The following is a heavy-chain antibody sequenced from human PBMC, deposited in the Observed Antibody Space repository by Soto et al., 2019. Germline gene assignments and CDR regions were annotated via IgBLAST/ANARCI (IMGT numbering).Heavy chain of an antibody. V-gene: IGHV1-2*02. CDR3: ARGVVPAARYGMDV. D-gene: IGHD2-2*01. CDR1: GYTFTGYY. Sequence: QVQLVQSGAEVKKPGASVKVSCKASGYTFTGYYMHWVRQAPGQGLEWMGWINPNSGGTNYAQKCQGRVTMTRDTSISTAYMELSRLRSDDTAVYYCARGVVPAARYGMDVWGQGTTVTVSS. CDR2: INPNSGGT. J-gene: IGHJ6*02.